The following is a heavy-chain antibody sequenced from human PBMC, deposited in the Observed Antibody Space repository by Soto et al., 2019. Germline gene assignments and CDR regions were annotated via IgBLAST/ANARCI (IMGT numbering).Heavy chain of an antibody. CDR3: ARSAPLWFGELWGPNFDY. J-gene: IGHJ4*02. CDR1: GGSISSSNW. CDR2: IYHSGST. Sequence: QVQLQESGPGLVKPSGTLSLTCAVSGGSISSSNWWSWVRQPPGKGLEWIGEIYHSGSTNYNPSPKSRVTISVDKSKNQFSLKLSSVTAADTAVYYCARSAPLWFGELWGPNFDYWGQGTLVTVSS. D-gene: IGHD3-10*01. V-gene: IGHV4-4*02.